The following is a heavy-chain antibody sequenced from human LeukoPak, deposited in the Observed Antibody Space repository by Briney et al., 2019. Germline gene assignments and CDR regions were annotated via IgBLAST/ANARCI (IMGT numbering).Heavy chain of an antibody. D-gene: IGHD5-24*01. J-gene: IGHJ4*02. CDR1: GGTFSSYA. CDR2: IIPIFGTA. V-gene: IGHV1-69*13. Sequence: SVKVSCKASGGTFSSYAISWVRQAPGQGLEWMGGIIPIFGTANYAQKFQGRVTITAGESTSTAYMELGSLRSEDTAVYYCASSSRWLAIQYYFDYWGQGTLVTVSS. CDR3: ASSSRWLAIQYYFDY.